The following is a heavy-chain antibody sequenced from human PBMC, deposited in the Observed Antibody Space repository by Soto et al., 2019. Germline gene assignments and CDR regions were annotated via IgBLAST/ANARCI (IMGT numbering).Heavy chain of an antibody. CDR3: ARLGPTFGGVIDQFDY. J-gene: IGHJ4*02. V-gene: IGHV4-39*01. Sequence: PSETLSLTCTVSGGSISSSSYYWGWIRQPPGKGLEWIGSIYYSGSTYYNPSLKSRVTISVDTSKNQFSLKLSSVTAADTAVYYCARLGPTFGGVIDQFDYWGQGTLVTVSS. CDR2: IYYSGST. D-gene: IGHD3-16*02. CDR1: GGSISSSSYY.